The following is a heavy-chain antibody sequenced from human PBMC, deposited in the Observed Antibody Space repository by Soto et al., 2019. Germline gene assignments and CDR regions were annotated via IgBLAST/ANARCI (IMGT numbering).Heavy chain of an antibody. CDR3: AKDYYDFWSGYYDYYMDV. D-gene: IGHD3-3*01. Sequence: PGGSLRLSCAASGFTFSSYGMHWVRRAPGKGLEWVAVISYDGSNKYYADSVKGRFTISRDNSKNTLYLQMNSLRAEDTAVYYCAKDYYDFWSGYYDYYMDVWGKGTTVTVSS. CDR2: ISYDGSNK. V-gene: IGHV3-30*18. CDR1: GFTFSSYG. J-gene: IGHJ6*03.